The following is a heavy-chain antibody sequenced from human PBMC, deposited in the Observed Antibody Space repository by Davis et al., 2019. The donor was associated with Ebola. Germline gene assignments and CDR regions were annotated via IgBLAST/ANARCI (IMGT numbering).Heavy chain of an antibody. CDR2: IYYSGST. CDR1: GFTFSSYE. D-gene: IGHD3-10*01. CDR3: ARHQGAYYSDY. V-gene: IGHV4-59*04. J-gene: IGHJ4*02. Sequence: ESLKISCAASGFTFSSYEMNWVRQPPGKGLEWIGTIYYSGSTYSNASLKGRVTMSVNTSKNQFSLKLLSVTAADTAMYYCARHQGAYYSDYWGQGTLVTVSS.